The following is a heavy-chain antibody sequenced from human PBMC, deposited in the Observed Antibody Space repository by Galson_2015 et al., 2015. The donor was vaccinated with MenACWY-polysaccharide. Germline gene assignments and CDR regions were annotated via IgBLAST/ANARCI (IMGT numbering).Heavy chain of an antibody. CDR3: VLEIFDY. D-gene: IGHD1-26*01. J-gene: IGHJ4*02. CDR1: GFTFSSYW. Sequence: SLRLSCAASGFTFSSYWMSWVRQAPGKGLGYVSAISSNGGSTYYADSVKGRFTISRDNSKNTLYLQMNSLRAEDTAVYYCVLEIFDYWGQGTLVTVSS. V-gene: IGHV3-23*01. CDR2: ISSNGGST.